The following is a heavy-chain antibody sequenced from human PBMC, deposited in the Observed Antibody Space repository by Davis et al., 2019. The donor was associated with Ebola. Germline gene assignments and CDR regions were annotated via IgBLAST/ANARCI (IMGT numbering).Heavy chain of an antibody. D-gene: IGHD1-26*01. CDR2: ISAYNGNT. J-gene: IGHJ4*02. CDR3: ARARISLYSGREDY. Sequence: ASVKVSCKASGYTFTSYGISWVRQAPGQGLEWMGWISAYNGNTNYAQKLQGRVTMTTDTSTSTAYMELRSLRSDDTAVYYCARARISLYSGREDYWGQGTLVTVSS. V-gene: IGHV1-18*01. CDR1: GYTFTSYG.